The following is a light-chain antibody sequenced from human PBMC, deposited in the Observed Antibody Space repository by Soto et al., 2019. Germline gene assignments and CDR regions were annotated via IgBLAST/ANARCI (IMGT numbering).Light chain of an antibody. J-gene: IGKJ1*01. CDR3: QQYGSSPLT. V-gene: IGKV3-20*01. CDR1: QRVTNSY. Sequence: EIVLTQSPGTLSLSPGERVTLSCRASQRVTNSYLAWYQQKPGQPPRLLIYGASSRATGIPDRFSGGGSGTDFTLTISTLEPEDFAVYNCQQYGSSPLTFGQGTKVEI. CDR2: GAS.